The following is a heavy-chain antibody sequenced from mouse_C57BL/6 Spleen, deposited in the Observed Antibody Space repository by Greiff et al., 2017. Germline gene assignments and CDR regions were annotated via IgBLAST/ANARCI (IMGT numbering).Heavy chain of an antibody. CDR2: IYPGSGST. V-gene: IGHV1-55*01. J-gene: IGHJ1*03. CDR3: ARGGGRRWYFDV. CDR1: GYTFTSYW. Sequence: VQLQQPGAELVKPGASVKMSCKASGYTFTSYWITWVKQRPGQGLEWIGDIYPGSGSTNYNEKFKSKATLTVDTSSSTAYMQLSSLTSDDASVYDCARGGGRRWYFDVWGTGTTVTVSS. D-gene: IGHD3-3*01.